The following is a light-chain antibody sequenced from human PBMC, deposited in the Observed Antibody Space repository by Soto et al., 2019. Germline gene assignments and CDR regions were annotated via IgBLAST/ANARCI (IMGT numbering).Light chain of an antibody. CDR1: QIIPTGF. V-gene: IGKV3-20*01. CDR2: GAS. CDR3: QEYDTSPVT. J-gene: IGKJ2*01. Sequence: DILLTQFTGTLPLSPGERATLSCRASQIIPTGFLPWFQQKSGQAPRLLIYGASTRATGIPDRITGSESGTDFTLTISRLEPEDFSVYYCQEYDTSPVTFGQGTKLLI.